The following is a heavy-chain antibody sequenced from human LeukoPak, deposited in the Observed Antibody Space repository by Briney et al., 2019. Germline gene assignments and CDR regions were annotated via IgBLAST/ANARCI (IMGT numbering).Heavy chain of an antibody. CDR2: IYTSGST. CDR3: ARESHARIYYYGSGSYLPFDP. CDR1: GGSISSYY. V-gene: IGHV4-4*07. Sequence: PSETLSLTCTVSGGSISSYYWSWIRQPAGKGLEWIGRIYTSGSTNYNPSLKSRVTISVDTSKNQFSLKLSSVTAADTAVYYCARESHARIYYYGSGSYLPFDPWGQGTLVTVSS. D-gene: IGHD3-10*01. J-gene: IGHJ5*02.